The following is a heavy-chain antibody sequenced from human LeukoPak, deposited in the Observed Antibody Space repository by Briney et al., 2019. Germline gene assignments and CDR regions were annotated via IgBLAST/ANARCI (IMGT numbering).Heavy chain of an antibody. Sequence: PSETLSLTCTVSGGSISSGGYYWSWIRQPPGKGLEWIGYIYHSGSTYYNPSLKSRVTISVDRSKNQFSLKLSSVTAADTAVYYCASLGDIVVVPAAKWTPLAFDIWGQGTMVTVSS. CDR2: IYHSGST. D-gene: IGHD2-2*01. J-gene: IGHJ3*02. V-gene: IGHV4-30-2*01. CDR3: ASLGDIVVVPAAKWTPLAFDI. CDR1: GGSISSGGYY.